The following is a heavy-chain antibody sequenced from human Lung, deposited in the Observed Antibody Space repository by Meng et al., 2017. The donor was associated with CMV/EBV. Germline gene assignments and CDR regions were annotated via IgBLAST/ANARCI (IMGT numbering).Heavy chain of an antibody. CDR3: ATTGSGGSLCDP. Sequence: EXXKISXKGSGYSFTSYRIGRVRQMPGKGLERMGIIYPGDSDTRYSPSFQGQVTISADKSISTAYLQWSSLKASDTAMYYCATTGSGGSLCDPWGQGTLVTVSS. D-gene: IGHD2-15*01. CDR1: GYSFTSYR. CDR2: IYPGDSDT. V-gene: IGHV5-51*01. J-gene: IGHJ5*02.